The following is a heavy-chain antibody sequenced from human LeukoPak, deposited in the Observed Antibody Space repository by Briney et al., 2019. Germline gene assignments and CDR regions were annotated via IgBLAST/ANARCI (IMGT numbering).Heavy chain of an antibody. CDR1: GYTFTNYY. CDR2: INPSGGST. CDR3: ARGPYYYDSSGFYSNY. Sequence: GASVKVSCKASGYTFTNYYLHWVRQAPGQGLEWMGIINPSGGSTSYAQKFQGRATMTRDTSTSTVYMELSSLRSEDTAVYYCARGPYYYDSSGFYSNYWGQGTLVTVSS. D-gene: IGHD3-22*01. J-gene: IGHJ4*02. V-gene: IGHV1-46*01.